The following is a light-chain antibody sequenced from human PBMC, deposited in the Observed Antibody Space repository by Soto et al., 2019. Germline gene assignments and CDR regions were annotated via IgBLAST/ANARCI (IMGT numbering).Light chain of an antibody. CDR2: EVS. CDR3: SSYAGSNNPPYV. CDR1: SSDVGGYNY. V-gene: IGLV2-8*01. Sequence: QSVLTQPPSASGSPGQSVTISCTGTSSDVGGYNYVSWYQQHPGKAPKLMIYEVSKRPSGVPDRFSGSKSGNTASLTVSGLQAEDEADYYCSSYAGSNNPPYVFGTGTSTPS. J-gene: IGLJ1*01.